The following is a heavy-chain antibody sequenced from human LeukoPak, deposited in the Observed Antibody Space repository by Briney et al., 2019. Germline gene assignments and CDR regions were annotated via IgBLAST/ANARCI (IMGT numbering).Heavy chain of an antibody. CDR3: AKNMKYQLLSISDDAFDI. CDR1: GFTFSSYA. J-gene: IGHJ3*02. D-gene: IGHD2-2*01. Sequence: PGGSLRLSCAASGFTFSSYAMSWVRQAPGKGLEWVSAISGSGGSTYYADSVKGRLTISRDNSKNTLYLQMNSLRAEDTAVYYCAKNMKYQLLSISDDAFDIWGQGTMVTVSS. V-gene: IGHV3-23*01. CDR2: ISGSGGST.